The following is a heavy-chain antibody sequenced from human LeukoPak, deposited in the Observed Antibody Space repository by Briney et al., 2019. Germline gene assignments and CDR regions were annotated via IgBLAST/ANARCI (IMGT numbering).Heavy chain of an antibody. Sequence: GGSLRLSCAVSGFTFSSYEVNWVRQAPGKGLEWVSYISSSGATIYYTDSVKGRFTISRDNAKNSLYLQMNSLRAEDTAVYYCARSSEFDYWGQGTLVTVSS. CDR2: ISSSGATI. J-gene: IGHJ4*02. D-gene: IGHD3-10*01. CDR3: ARSSEFDY. V-gene: IGHV3-48*03. CDR1: GFTFSSYE.